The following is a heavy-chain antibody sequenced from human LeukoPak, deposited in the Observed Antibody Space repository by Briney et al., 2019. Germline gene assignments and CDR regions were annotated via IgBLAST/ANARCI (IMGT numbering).Heavy chain of an antibody. Sequence: SVKVSCKASGGTFSSYAISWVRQAPGQGLEWMGGIIPIFGTANCAQKFQGRVTITTDESTSTAYMELSSLRSEDTAVYYCARGAGGYSYGYYFDYWGQGTLVTVSS. D-gene: IGHD5-18*01. CDR2: IIPIFGTA. J-gene: IGHJ4*02. CDR3: ARGAGGYSYGYYFDY. CDR1: GGTFSSYA. V-gene: IGHV1-69*05.